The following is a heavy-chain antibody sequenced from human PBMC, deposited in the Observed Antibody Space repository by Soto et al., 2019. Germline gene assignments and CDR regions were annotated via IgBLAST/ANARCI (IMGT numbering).Heavy chain of an antibody. CDR3: AREGTGYSAFDI. Sequence: ASVKVSCKASGYTFSGYYMHWVRQAPGQGLEWMGWINPKSGGTKYVQKFQGRVTMTRNTSSNTVYMDLSRLTSDDTAVYYCAREGTGYSAFDIWGQGTMVTVSS. V-gene: IGHV1-2*02. CDR1: GYTFSGYY. J-gene: IGHJ3*02. CDR2: INPKSGGT. D-gene: IGHD3-9*01.